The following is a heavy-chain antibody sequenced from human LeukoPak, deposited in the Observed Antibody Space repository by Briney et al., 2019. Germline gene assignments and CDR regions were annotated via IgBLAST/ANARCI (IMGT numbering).Heavy chain of an antibody. Sequence: PGRSLRLSCTASGITVSSNDMCWVRQAPGKGLEWVSIIYSGGATFYADSVKGRFTISRENSKNTLWLQMNSLRAEDTAVYYCARLHYDVLTGPFDYWGQGTLVTVSS. CDR3: ARLHYDVLTGPFDY. J-gene: IGHJ4*02. D-gene: IGHD3-9*01. V-gene: IGHV3-53*01. CDR1: GITVSSND. CDR2: IYSGGAT.